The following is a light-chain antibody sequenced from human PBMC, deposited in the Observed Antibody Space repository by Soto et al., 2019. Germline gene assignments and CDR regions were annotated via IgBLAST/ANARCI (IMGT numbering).Light chain of an antibody. V-gene: IGLV2-14*01. CDR3: TSYTRDTALV. CDR2: EVS. CDR1: SSDVGTYNY. J-gene: IGLJ1*01. Sequence: QSVLTQPASVSGSPGQPITISCTGTSSDVGTYNYVSWYQHHPGKAPKLIIYEVSNRPSGVSNRFSGSKSGSTASLTISGLQAEVEADYYCTSYTRDTALVFGTGTKVTVL.